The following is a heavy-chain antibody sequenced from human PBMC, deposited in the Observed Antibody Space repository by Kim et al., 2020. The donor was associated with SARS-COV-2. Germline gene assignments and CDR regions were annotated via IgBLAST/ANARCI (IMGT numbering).Heavy chain of an antibody. CDR1: GYSFTSYW. CDR2: IYPGDSDT. Sequence: GESLKISCKGSGYSFTSYWIGWVRQMPGKGLEWMGIIYPGDSDTRYSPSFQGQVTISADKSISTAYLQWSSLKASDTAMYYCARAPGYCSSTSCYENLYYYGMDVWGQGTTVTVSS. D-gene: IGHD2-2*01. V-gene: IGHV5-51*01. CDR3: ARAPGYCSSTSCYENLYYYGMDV. J-gene: IGHJ6*02.